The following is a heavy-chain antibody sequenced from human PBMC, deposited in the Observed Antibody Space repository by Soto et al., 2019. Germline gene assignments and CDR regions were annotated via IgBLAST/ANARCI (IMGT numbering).Heavy chain of an antibody. J-gene: IGHJ6*04. CDR1: GFTFSTYW. D-gene: IGHD5-18*01. Sequence: EVQLVESGGGLVQPGGSLRLSCAASGFTFSTYWLSWVRQVPGKGLEWVANINIDGSEKNYVDSVKDRFTISRDNANSSLDLQMSSQRAEDTALYCCGRDESTSWYSYDYHGMNVCGIGTTVTVSS. V-gene: IGHV3-7*04. CDR3: GRDESTSWYSYDYHGMNV. CDR2: INIDGSEK.